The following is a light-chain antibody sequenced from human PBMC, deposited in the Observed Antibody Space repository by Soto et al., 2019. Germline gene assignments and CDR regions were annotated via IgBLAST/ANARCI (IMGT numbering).Light chain of an antibody. V-gene: IGKV1-39*01. J-gene: IGKJ4*01. CDR3: QQSLTTPLT. CDR2: ATS. Sequence: DIQMTQSPSSLSASVGDRVTITCRASQSITIYLNWYQQKPGKAPKLLIFATSSLQSGVPSRFSGSGSGTDFTLTISSIQPEDLATYYCQQSLTTPLTCGGGTKVEIK. CDR1: QSITIY.